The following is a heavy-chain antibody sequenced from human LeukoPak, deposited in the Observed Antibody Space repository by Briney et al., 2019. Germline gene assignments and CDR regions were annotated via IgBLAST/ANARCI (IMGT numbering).Heavy chain of an antibody. V-gene: IGHV4-39*01. CDR1: GGSISSSPYY. Sequence: SETLSLTCTVSGGSISSSPYYWGWIRQPPGKGLEWIGSIYYSGTTHYNPSLESRVTISVDTSKNQFSLKLSSVTAADTAVYYCARYYYGSGSYYYFDSWGQGTLVTVSS. CDR2: IYYSGTT. D-gene: IGHD3-10*01. J-gene: IGHJ4*02. CDR3: ARYYYGSGSYYYFDS.